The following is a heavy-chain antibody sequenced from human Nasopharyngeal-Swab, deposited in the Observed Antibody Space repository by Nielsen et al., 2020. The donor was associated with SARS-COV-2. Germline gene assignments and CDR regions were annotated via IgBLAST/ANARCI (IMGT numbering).Heavy chain of an antibody. CDR1: GYSFTSYW. CDR3: ARRPSYGDYLDAFDI. J-gene: IGHJ3*02. D-gene: IGHD4-17*01. V-gene: IGHV5-51*01. Sequence: GESLKISCKGSGYSFTSYWIGWVRQMPGKGPEWMGIIYPGDSDTRYSPSFQGQVTISADKSISTAYLQWSSLKASDTAMYYCARRPSYGDYLDAFDIWGQGTMVTVSS. CDR2: IYPGDSDT.